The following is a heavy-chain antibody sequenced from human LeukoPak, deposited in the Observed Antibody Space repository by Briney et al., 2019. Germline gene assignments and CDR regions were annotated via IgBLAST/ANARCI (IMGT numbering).Heavy chain of an antibody. D-gene: IGHD3-16*01. CDR3: AKGVYYYYYYMDV. CDR1: GGTFSSYA. V-gene: IGHV1-69*13. CDR2: IIPIFGTA. Sequence: ASVKVSCKASGGTFSSYAISWLRQAPGQGLEWMGGIIPIFGTANYAQKFQGRVTITADESTSTAYMELSSLRSEDTAVYYCAKGVYYYYYYMDVWGKGTTVTVSS. J-gene: IGHJ6*03.